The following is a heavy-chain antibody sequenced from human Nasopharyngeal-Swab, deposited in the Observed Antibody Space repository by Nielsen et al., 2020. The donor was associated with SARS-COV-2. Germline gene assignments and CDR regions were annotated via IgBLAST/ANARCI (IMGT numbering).Heavy chain of an antibody. CDR3: ARGETGTTISWFDP. CDR2: INPNSGGT. D-gene: IGHD1-7*01. Sequence: WVRQAPGQGLEWMGRINPNSGGTNYAQKFQGRVTMTRDTSISTAYMELSRLRSDDTAVYYCARGETGTTISWFDPWGQGTLVTVSS. V-gene: IGHV1-2*06. J-gene: IGHJ5*02.